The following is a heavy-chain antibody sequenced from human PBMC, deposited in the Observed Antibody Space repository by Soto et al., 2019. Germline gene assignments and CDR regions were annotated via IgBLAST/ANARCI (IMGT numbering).Heavy chain of an antibody. Sequence: GGSLRLSCAASGFTFSSYAMSWVRQAPGKGLEWVSTISGSGGNTNYVDSVKGRFTISRDNSKNTLFLQMNSLRAEDTAVYYCAKDRYCSGGSCYSADYWGQGTLVTVSS. D-gene: IGHD2-15*01. J-gene: IGHJ4*02. V-gene: IGHV3-23*01. CDR1: GFTFSSYA. CDR3: AKDRYCSGGSCYSADY. CDR2: ISGSGGNT.